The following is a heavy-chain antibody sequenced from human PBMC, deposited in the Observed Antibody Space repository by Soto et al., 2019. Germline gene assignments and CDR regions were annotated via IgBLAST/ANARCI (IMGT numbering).Heavy chain of an antibody. V-gene: IGHV4-30-2*01. Sequence: SETLSLTCTGSNGYISSGGYSWSWIRQTPGKGLEWIGYIYPTGKTYYNPSLKNRATLSIDTSQNQFSLQLTSVTAADTAVYYCARAPPGPAPRWGVWGHGTTVTVSS. CDR3: ARAPPGPAPRWGV. D-gene: IGHD3-16*01. J-gene: IGHJ6*02. CDR1: NGYISSGGYS. CDR2: IYPTGKT.